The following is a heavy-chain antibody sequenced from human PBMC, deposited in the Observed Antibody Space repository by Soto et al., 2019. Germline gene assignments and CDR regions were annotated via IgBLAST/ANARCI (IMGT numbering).Heavy chain of an antibody. CDR3: ARVRYCSSTSCPRAYGMDF. CDR1: GYTVTSYY. J-gene: IGHJ6*02. D-gene: IGHD2-2*01. V-gene: IGHV1-46*01. CDR2: INPSGFST. Sequence: ASLKVTCKASGYTVTSYYMHWVRRATGHGLEWMGIINPSGFSTSYAQKCQGRVTMTRDTCTSTVYMELGSLRSEDTAVYYCARVRYCSSTSCPRAYGMDFWRQGTTATVSS.